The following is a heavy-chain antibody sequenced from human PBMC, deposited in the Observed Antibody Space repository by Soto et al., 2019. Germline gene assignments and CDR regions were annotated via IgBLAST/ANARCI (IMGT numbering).Heavy chain of an antibody. CDR2: ISYDGSNK. Sequence: GGSLRLSCAASGFTFSSYGMHWVRQAPGKGLEWVAVISYDGSNKYYADSVKGRFTISRDNSKNTLYLQMNSLRAEDTAVYYCAKDRETSYYDILTGYYKGYYYYGMDVWGQGSTVIVSS. CDR3: AKDRETSYYDILTGYYKGYYYYGMDV. CDR1: GFTFSSYG. D-gene: IGHD3-9*01. V-gene: IGHV3-30*18. J-gene: IGHJ6*02.